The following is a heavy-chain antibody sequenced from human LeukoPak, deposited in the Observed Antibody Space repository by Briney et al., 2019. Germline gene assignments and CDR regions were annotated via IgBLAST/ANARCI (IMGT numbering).Heavy chain of an antibody. Sequence: GGSLRLSCAASGFYFSTYVMGWVRQAPGKGLEWVSVIYSGGSTYYADSVKGRFTISRDNSKNTLYLQMNSLRAEDTAVYYCARDLWFGELFYYYGMDVWGQGTTVTVSS. CDR2: IYSGGST. D-gene: IGHD3-10*01. CDR3: ARDLWFGELFYYYGMDV. CDR1: GFYFSTYV. V-gene: IGHV3-66*01. J-gene: IGHJ6*02.